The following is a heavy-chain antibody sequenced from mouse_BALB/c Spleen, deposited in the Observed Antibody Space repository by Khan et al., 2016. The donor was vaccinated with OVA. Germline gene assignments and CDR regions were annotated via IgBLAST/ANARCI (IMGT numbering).Heavy chain of an antibody. CDR2: ISYTGST. D-gene: IGHD1-1*01. V-gene: IGHV3-2*02. CDR3: ARDYGSNYYYFDY. Sequence: VQFQESGPGLVKPSQTLSLTCTVTGYSITSDYAWNWIRQSPGNILEWMGYISYTGSTRYNPAFKSRISITRDTSTNPSFLQLNTVTTEDTATXYCARDYGSNYYYFDYWCQGTTPTVAS. CDR1: GYSITSDYA. J-gene: IGHJ2*01.